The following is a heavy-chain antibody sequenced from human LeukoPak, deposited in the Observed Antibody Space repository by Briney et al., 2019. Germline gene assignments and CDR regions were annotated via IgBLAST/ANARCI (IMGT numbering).Heavy chain of an antibody. Sequence: TGGSLRLSCAASGFTLSSYGMHWVRQAPGKGLEWVAVIWYDGSNKYYADSVKGRFTISRDNAKNSLYLQMNSLRAEDTAVYYCARVSSFGSGSYPLSYDYWGQGTLVTVSS. CDR2: IWYDGSNK. J-gene: IGHJ4*02. D-gene: IGHD3-10*01. CDR1: GFTLSSYG. CDR3: ARVSSFGSGSYPLSYDY. V-gene: IGHV3-33*01.